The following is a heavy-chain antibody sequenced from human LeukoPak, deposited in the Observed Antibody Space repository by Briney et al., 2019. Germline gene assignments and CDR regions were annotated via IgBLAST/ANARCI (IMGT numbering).Heavy chain of an antibody. CDR1: GDSISSNHW. V-gene: IGHV4-4*02. Sequence: SGTLSLTCAVSGDSISSNHWWSWVRQPPGKGLEWIGEIHHSGSTNYNPSLKSRVTISVDTSKNQFSLKLSSVTAADTAVYYCARAAVVVPAARADAFDIWGQGTMVTVSS. D-gene: IGHD2-2*01. J-gene: IGHJ3*02. CDR2: IHHSGST. CDR3: ARAAVVVPAARADAFDI.